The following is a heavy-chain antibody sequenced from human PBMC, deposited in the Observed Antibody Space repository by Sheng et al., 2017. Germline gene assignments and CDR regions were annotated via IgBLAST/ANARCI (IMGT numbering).Heavy chain of an antibody. CDR3: ARDRYSSGWRFDY. CDR1: GGSFSGYY. V-gene: IGHV4-34*01. J-gene: IGHJ4*02. D-gene: IGHD6-19*01. Sequence: QVQLQQWGAGLLKPSETLSLTCAVYGGSFSGYYWSWIRQPPGKGLEWIGEINHSGSTNYNPSLKSRVTISVDTSKNQFSLKLSSVTAADTAVYYCARDRYSSGWRFDYWGQGTLVTVSS. CDR2: INHSGST.